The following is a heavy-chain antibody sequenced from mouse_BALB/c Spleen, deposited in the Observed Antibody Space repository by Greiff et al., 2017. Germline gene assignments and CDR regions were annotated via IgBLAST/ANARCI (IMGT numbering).Heavy chain of an antibody. J-gene: IGHJ3*01. CDR3: ARDRGYGYPFAY. CDR1: GFSLTSYG. CDR2: IWAGGST. D-gene: IGHD2-2*01. V-gene: IGHV2-9*02. Sequence: VQLVESGPGLVAPSQSLSITCTVSGFSLTSYGVHWVRQPPGKGLEWLGVIWAGGSTNYNSALMSRLSISKDNSKSQVFLKMNSLQTDDTAMYYCARDRGYGYPFAYWGQGTLVTVSA.